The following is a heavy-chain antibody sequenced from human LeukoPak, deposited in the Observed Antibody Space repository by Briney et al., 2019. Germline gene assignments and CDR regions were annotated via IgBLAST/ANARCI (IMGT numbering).Heavy chain of an antibody. CDR2: ISWNSGSI. J-gene: IGHJ1*01. D-gene: IGHD6-13*01. CDR1: GFTFSTYS. CDR3: AKDIRLRIAAAGHFQH. V-gene: IGHV3-9*01. Sequence: GGSLRLSCAASGFTFSTYSMNWVRQAPGKGLEWVSGISWNSGSIGYADSVKGRFTISRDNAKNSLYLQMNSLRAEDTALYYCAKDIRLRIAAAGHFQHWGQGTLVTVSS.